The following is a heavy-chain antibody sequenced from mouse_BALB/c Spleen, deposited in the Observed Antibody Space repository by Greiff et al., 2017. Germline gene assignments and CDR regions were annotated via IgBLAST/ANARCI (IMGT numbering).Heavy chain of an antibody. CDR3: ARGAYGSSYWFAY. V-gene: IGHV5-4*02. D-gene: IGHD1-1*01. Sequence: EVKVVESGGGLVKPGGSLKLSCAASGFTFSDYYMYWVRQTPEKRLEWVATISDGGSYTYYPDSVKGRFTISRDNAKNNLYLQMSSLKSEDTAMYDCARGAYGSSYWFAYWGQGTLVTVSA. J-gene: IGHJ3*01. CDR1: GFTFSDYY. CDR2: ISDGGSYT.